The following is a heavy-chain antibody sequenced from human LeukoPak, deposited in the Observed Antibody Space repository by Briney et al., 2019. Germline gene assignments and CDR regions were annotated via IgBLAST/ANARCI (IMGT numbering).Heavy chain of an antibody. D-gene: IGHD6-6*01. CDR2: IDPSDSYI. CDR3: ARHASTYSSSSPGYYYYYGMDV. Sequence: KPGESLRISCKGSGYSYTNYWISWVRQMPGKGLEWMGRIDPSDSYINHSPSFQGHVSISADKSVSTAYLQWSSLKASDSAMYYCARHASTYSSSSPGYYYYYGMDVWGQGTTVTVSS. J-gene: IGHJ6*02. CDR1: GYSYTNYW. V-gene: IGHV5-10-1*01.